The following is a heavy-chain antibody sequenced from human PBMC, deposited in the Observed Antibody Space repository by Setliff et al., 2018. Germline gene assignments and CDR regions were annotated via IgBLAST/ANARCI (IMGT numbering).Heavy chain of an antibody. CDR1: GFTVSSNY. CDR3: ARDGGEY. V-gene: IGHV3-21*01. Sequence: PGGSLRLSCAASGFTVSSNYMSWVRQAPGKGLEWVSSISSKNSYIYYADSVKGRFTISRDNAKNSLYLQMNSLRAEDTAVYYCARDGGEYWGQGTLVTVSS. J-gene: IGHJ4*02. CDR2: ISSKNSYI. D-gene: IGHD3-16*01.